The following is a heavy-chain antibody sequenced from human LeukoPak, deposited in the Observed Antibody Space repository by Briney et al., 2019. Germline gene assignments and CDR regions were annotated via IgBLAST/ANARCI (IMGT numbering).Heavy chain of an antibody. Sequence: GGSLRLSCAASGFTFSSYSLNWVRQAPGKGLEWVSSISSSSSYIYYADSVKGRFTISRDNAKNSLYLQMNSLRAEDTAVYYCANQKLSGSYLPDYWGQGTLVIVSS. CDR2: ISSSSSYI. D-gene: IGHD3-10*01. J-gene: IGHJ4*02. CDR1: GFTFSSYS. V-gene: IGHV3-21*01. CDR3: ANQKLSGSYLPDY.